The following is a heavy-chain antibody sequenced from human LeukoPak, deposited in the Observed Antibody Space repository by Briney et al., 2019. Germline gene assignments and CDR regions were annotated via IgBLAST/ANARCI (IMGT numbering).Heavy chain of an antibody. J-gene: IGHJ4*02. D-gene: IGHD3/OR15-3a*01. CDR3: ATSYDMGWLIGY. V-gene: IGHV3-7*03. Sequence: GGSLRLSCAASGFTFGDTWMNWVRQAPGQGPEWVANIKQDGSEKFYVASVKGQFTISRDNAKNSLYLQMNSLRAEDTALYYCATSYDMGWLIGYWGQGTLVTVSS. CDR1: GFTFGDTW. CDR2: IKQDGSEK.